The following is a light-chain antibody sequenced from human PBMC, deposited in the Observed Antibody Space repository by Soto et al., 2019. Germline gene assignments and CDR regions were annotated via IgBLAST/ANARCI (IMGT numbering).Light chain of an antibody. J-gene: IGLJ1*01. CDR3: SSYAGSNTVYV. Sequence: QSVLTQPPSASGSPGQSVAISCAGTSSDVGAYNAVSGYQQHPGKAPKLMIDQVNTRPSGVPDRFSGSKSGNTASLTVSGLQADDEDDYYCSSYAGSNTVYVFGTGTKLTVL. CDR1: SSDVGAYNA. V-gene: IGLV2-8*01. CDR2: QVN.